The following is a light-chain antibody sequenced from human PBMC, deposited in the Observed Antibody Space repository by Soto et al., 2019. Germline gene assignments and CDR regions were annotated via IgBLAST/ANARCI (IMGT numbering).Light chain of an antibody. CDR2: GAF. J-gene: IGKJ1*01. CDR1: QSVSSN. Sequence: EIVLTQSPVTLSLSTGERGTLSCRASQSVSSNLAWYKQKPGQAPSLLSYGAFTRATGIPARFSGTGSGTEFTLTISSLKSEDFALYYCQQYNDWPLTFGQGTKVDIK. CDR3: QQYNDWPLT. V-gene: IGKV3-15*01.